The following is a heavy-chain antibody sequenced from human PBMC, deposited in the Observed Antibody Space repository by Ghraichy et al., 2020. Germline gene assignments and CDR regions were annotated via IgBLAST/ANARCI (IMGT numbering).Heavy chain of an antibody. Sequence: GESLNISCAASGFTFSSYAMSWVRQAPGKGLEWVSAISGSGGSTYYADSVKGRFTISRDNSKNTLYLQMNSLRAEDTAVYYCEGYCSSTSCQGGAFDIWGQGTMVTVSS. CDR3: EGYCSSTSCQGGAFDI. CDR1: GFTFSSYA. J-gene: IGHJ3*02. D-gene: IGHD2-2*01. V-gene: IGHV3-23*01. CDR2: ISGSGGST.